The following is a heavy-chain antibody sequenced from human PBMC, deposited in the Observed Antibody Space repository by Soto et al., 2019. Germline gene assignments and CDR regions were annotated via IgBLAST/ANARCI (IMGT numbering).Heavy chain of an antibody. Sequence: PSETLSLTCAVYGGSFSGYYWSWIRQPPGKGLEWIGEINHSGSTNYNPSLKSRVTISVDTSKNQFSLKLSSVTAADTAVYYCARGTAAAGTVGRPRGTFDPWGQGTLVTVSS. D-gene: IGHD6-13*01. J-gene: IGHJ5*02. V-gene: IGHV4-34*01. CDR3: ARGTAAAGTVGRPRGTFDP. CDR2: INHSGST. CDR1: GGSFSGYY.